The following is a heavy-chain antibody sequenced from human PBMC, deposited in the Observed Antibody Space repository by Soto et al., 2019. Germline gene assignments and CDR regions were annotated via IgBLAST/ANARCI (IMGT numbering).Heavy chain of an antibody. CDR2: IYYSGST. D-gene: IGHD6-6*01. J-gene: IGHJ6*03. V-gene: IGHV4-59*01. CDR3: ARSSSIAARRDYYYYYYMDV. Sequence: SETLSLTCTVSGGSISSYYWSWIRQPPGKGLEWIGYIYYSGSTNYNPSLKSRVTISVDTSKNQFSLKLGSVTAADTAVYYCARSSSIAARRDYYYYYYMDVWGKGTTVTVSS. CDR1: GGSISSYY.